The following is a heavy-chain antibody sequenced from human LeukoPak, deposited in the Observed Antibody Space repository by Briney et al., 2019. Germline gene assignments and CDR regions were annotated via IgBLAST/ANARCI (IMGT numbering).Heavy chain of an antibody. J-gene: IGHJ4*02. CDR2: ISGSGGST. CDR1: GFTFSSYA. D-gene: IGHD5-18*01. Sequence: GGSLRLSCAASGFTFSSYAMSWVRQAPGKGLEWDSAISGSGGSTYYADSVKGRFTISRDNSKNTLYLQMNSLRAEDTAVYYCAKGTRTGYSYGKFDYWGQGTLVTVSS. V-gene: IGHV3-23*01. CDR3: AKGTRTGYSYGKFDY.